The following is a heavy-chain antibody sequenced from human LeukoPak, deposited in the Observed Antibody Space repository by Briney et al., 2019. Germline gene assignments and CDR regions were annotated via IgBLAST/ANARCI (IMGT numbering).Heavy chain of an antibody. Sequence: PGGSLRLSCAASGFTFSSYSMNWVRQAPGKGLEWVSSISSSSSYIYYADSVKGRFTISRDNAKNSLYLQMNSLRAEDTAVYYCARAEGGSSWYFDYWGQGTLVTVSS. CDR3: ARAEGGSSWYFDY. J-gene: IGHJ4*02. V-gene: IGHV3-21*01. CDR1: GFTFSSYS. D-gene: IGHD6-13*01. CDR2: ISSSSSYI.